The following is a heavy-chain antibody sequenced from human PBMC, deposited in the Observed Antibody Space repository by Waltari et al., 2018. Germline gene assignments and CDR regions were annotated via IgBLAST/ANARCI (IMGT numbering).Heavy chain of an antibody. CDR3: VRQRSADFWSGYFDL. Sequence: QAQLQELGPGQVKPSETLSFRCAVSGDSISTSTFYWGWVRQPPGKGLEWVGSGYYNGYNFDNPSFKSRLTLSMDTSNNHFSLSRTSVTAADTAVYYCVRQRSADFWSGYFDLWGQGTLVTVSS. V-gene: IGHV4-39*01. J-gene: IGHJ4*02. D-gene: IGHD3-3*01. CDR2: GYYNGYN. CDR1: GDSISTSTFY.